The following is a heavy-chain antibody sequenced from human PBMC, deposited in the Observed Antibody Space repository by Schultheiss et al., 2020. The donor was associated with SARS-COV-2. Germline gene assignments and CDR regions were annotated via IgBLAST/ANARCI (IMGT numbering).Heavy chain of an antibody. CDR1: RFTFSNYA. V-gene: IGHV3-30-3*01. CDR2: VSNDGTSK. Sequence: GESLKISCAASRFTFSNYALHWVRQAPGKGLEWVAVVSNDGTSKYYADSVKGRFTISRDNSKDTLYLQMNSLRAEDTAMYYCARAGYDSSGYYGSPSFDYWGQGTLVTVSS. J-gene: IGHJ4*02. D-gene: IGHD3-22*01. CDR3: ARAGYDSSGYYGSPSFDY.